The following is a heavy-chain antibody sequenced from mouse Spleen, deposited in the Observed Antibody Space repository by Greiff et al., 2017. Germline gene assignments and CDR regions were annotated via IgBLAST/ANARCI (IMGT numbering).Heavy chain of an antibody. J-gene: IGHJ3*01. D-gene: IGHD2-14*01. Sequence: VQLQQSGPELVKPGASVKISCKASGYTFTDYYMNWVKQSPGKSLEWIGDINPNNGGTSYNQKFKGKDTLTVDKSSSTAYMELRSLTSEDSAVYYCARGVRDYWGQGTLVTVSA. CDR3: ARGVRDY. CDR1: GYTFTDYY. V-gene: IGHV1-26*01. CDR2: INPNNGGT.